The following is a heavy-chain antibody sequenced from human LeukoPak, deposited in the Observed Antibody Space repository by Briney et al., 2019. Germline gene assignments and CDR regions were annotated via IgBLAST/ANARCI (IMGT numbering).Heavy chain of an antibody. V-gene: IGHV3-7*01. CDR3: ARSIVGATRLGAFDI. D-gene: IGHD1-26*01. CDR2: INQDGSGK. J-gene: IGHJ3*02. Sequence: GGSLRLSCAASGFTFSGHWLSWFRQAPGKGLEWVANINQDGSGKYFVDSVRGRFTISRDNAKNSLYLQMNSLRAEDTAVYYCARSIVGATRLGAFDIWGQGTMVTVSS. CDR1: GFTFSGHW.